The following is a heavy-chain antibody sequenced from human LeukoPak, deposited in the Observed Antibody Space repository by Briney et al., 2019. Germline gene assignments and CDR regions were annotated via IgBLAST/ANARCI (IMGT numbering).Heavy chain of an antibody. V-gene: IGHV4-61*02. CDR3: ARSISYPYSDPFDY. CDR2: IYSSGST. CDR1: GGSISRGSYY. D-gene: IGHD3-3*02. Sequence: SETLSLTCTISGGSISRGSYYWNWIRQPAGKGLEWIGRIYSSGSTNYNPSLKSRVTISVDTSKNQFSLKLSSVTAADTAVYYCARSISYPYSDPFDYWGQGTLVTVSS. J-gene: IGHJ4*02.